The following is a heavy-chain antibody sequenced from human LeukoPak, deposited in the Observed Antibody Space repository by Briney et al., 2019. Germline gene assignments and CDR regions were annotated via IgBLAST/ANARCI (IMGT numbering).Heavy chain of an antibody. D-gene: IGHD3-22*01. CDR3: ARLPFRQWLDY. V-gene: IGHV3-7*01. CDR1: GFTFSSYW. CDR2: IKQDESEK. Sequence: PGGSLRLSCAASGFTFSSYWMSWGRQAPGKGLEWVANIKQDESEKYYVDPVKGRFTISRDNAKNSLYLQMNSLRAEDTAVYYCARLPFRQWLDYWGQGPLVTVSS. J-gene: IGHJ4*02.